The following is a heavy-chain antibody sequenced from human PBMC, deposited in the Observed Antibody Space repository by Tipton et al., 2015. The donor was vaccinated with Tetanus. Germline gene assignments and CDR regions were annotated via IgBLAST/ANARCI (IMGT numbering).Heavy chain of an antibody. D-gene: IGHD3-10*01. J-gene: IGHJ4*02. CDR1: GGSFSGYY. CDR3: ARVWVTVVRGSLLQHPYYFDY. V-gene: IGHV4-34*09. Sequence: TLSLTCAVYGGSFSGYYWSWIRQPPGKGLEWIGEINHSGSTNYNPSLKSRVTISVDTSKNQFSLKLSSVTAADTAVYYCARVWVTVVRGSLLQHPYYFDYWGQGTLVTVSS. CDR2: INHSGST.